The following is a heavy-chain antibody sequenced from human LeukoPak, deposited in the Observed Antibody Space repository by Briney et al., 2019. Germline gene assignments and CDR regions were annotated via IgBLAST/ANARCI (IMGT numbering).Heavy chain of an antibody. J-gene: IGHJ4*02. D-gene: IGHD3-10*01. CDR1: GFTFSDYA. CDR2: IGVGSSTK. V-gene: IGHV3-48*01. CDR3: ARDSEV. Sequence: GGSLRLSCAASGFTFSDYAMNWVRQAPGKGLEWVSYIGVGSSTKYYGDSVQGRFSIPRDDSKNSVYLEMNSLRTEDTVVYFCARDSEVRGQGTMVTVSS.